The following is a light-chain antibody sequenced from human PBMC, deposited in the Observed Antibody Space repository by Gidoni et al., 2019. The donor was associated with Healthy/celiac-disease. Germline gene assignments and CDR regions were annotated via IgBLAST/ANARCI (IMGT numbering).Light chain of an antibody. V-gene: IGKV1-5*03. J-gene: IGKJ4*01. CDR3: QQTVT. CDR2: KAS. CDR1: QSITSW. Sequence: DIQMTQSPSTLSAYVGDRVTITCRAGQSITSWLAWYQQKPGRAPKPLIYKASTLQSGVPSRFSGSRSGTEFTLTISSLQPDDFATYYCQQTVTFGGGTKVQIK.